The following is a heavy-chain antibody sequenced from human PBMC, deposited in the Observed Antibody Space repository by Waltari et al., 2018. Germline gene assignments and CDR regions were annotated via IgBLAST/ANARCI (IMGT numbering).Heavy chain of an antibody. J-gene: IGHJ4*02. CDR1: GVTFSPYW. CDR3: TREDYGGKDY. Sequence: EVQLAESGGGLVQPGESLRLSCAASGVTFSPYWMPWVRQGPGKGLVWVSRINTDGSTINYADSVKGRFTISRDNAKNTLYLQMNSLRAEDTAVYYCTREDYGGKDYWGQGTLVTVSS. D-gene: IGHD4-17*01. V-gene: IGHV3-74*01. CDR2: INTDGSTI.